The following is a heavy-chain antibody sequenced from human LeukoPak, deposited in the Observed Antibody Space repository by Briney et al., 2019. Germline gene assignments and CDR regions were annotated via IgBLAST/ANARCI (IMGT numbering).Heavy chain of an antibody. CDR2: VYHTGTT. J-gene: IGHJ4*02. D-gene: IGHD2-8*02. V-gene: IGHV4-38-2*02. CDR1: GYSISSGYY. Sequence: SEALSRTCNVSGYSISSGYYWGWIRQSPGKGLEWIGTVYHTGTTYYSPSLKSRLAISLDTSTNRFSLKLTSVTATDTAVYYCASAHYEATGLGYYFKFWGQGTLVSVSS. CDR3: ASAHYEATGLGYYFKF.